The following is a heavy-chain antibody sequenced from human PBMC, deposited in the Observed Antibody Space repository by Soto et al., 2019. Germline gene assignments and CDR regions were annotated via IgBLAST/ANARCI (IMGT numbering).Heavy chain of an antibody. CDR2: INPNSGGT. Sequence: QVQLVQSGAEVKKPGASVKVSCKASGYTFTGYYMHWVRQAPGQGLEWMGWINPNSGGTNYAQKFQGWVTMTRDTSISTAYMELSRLRSDDTAVYYCARGRVNIVVVPAADTFDYWGQGTLVTVSS. D-gene: IGHD2-2*01. CDR1: GYTFTGYY. V-gene: IGHV1-2*04. J-gene: IGHJ4*02. CDR3: ARGRVNIVVVPAADTFDY.